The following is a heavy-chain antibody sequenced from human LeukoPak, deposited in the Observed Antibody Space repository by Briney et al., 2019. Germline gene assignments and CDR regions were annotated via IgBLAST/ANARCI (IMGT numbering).Heavy chain of an antibody. Sequence: GGSLRLSCAASGFTFSRAWMSWVRQAPGKGLEWVSAISGSGGRTYYADSVTGRFTISRDNSKNTVFLQMNSLRAEDTAVYYCAKGYCSGSSCSSNPFDYWGQGTLVTVSS. V-gene: IGHV3-23*01. CDR3: AKGYCSGSSCSSNPFDY. J-gene: IGHJ4*02. CDR1: GFTFSRAW. CDR2: ISGSGGRT. D-gene: IGHD2-15*01.